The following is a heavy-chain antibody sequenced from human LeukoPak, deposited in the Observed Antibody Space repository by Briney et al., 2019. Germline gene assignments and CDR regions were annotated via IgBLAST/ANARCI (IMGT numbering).Heavy chain of an antibody. Sequence: GGSLRLSCAASGFTFSSYAMHWVRQAPGKGLEWVAVISYDGSNKYYADSVKGRFTISRDNSKNTLYLQMNSLRAEDTAVYYCAREEQWLGTEYFQHWGQGTLVTVSS. J-gene: IGHJ1*01. V-gene: IGHV3-30-3*01. CDR3: AREEQWLGTEYFQH. CDR1: GFTFSSYA. D-gene: IGHD6-19*01. CDR2: ISYDGSNK.